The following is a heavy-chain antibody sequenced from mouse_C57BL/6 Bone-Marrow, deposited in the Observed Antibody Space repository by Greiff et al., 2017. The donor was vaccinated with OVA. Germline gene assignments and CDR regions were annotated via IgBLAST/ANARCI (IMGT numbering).Heavy chain of an antibody. Sequence: QVQLQQSGAELVKPGASVKISCKASGYAFSSYWMNWVKQRPGKGLEWIGQIYPGDGAPNYNGKFKGKATLTADKSSSTAYMQLSSLTSEDSAVYFCARGQLRLLMDYWGQGTSVTVSS. CDR3: ARGQLRLLMDY. D-gene: IGHD3-2*02. V-gene: IGHV1-80*01. CDR2: IYPGDGAP. CDR1: GYAFSSYW. J-gene: IGHJ4*01.